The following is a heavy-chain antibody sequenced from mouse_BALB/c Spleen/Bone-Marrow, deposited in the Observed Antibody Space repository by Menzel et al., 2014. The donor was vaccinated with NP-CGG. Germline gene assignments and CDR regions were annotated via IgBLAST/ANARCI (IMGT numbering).Heavy chain of an antibody. J-gene: IGHJ4*01. Sequence: EVEGVESGGGLVQPGGSLRLSCTTSGFTFTDYYMSWVRQPPGKALEWLAFIRNKAYGYTTEYSASVRGRFTISRDNSQSILYLQVNTLRAEDSATYYCARFPMDYWGQGTSVTVSS. CDR1: GFTFTDYY. V-gene: IGHV7-3*02. CDR2: IRNKAYGYTT. CDR3: ARFPMDY.